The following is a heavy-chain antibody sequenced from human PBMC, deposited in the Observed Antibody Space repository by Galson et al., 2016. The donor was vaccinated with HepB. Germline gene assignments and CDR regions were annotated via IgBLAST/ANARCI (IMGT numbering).Heavy chain of an antibody. J-gene: IGHJ4*02. CDR1: GASVSRSNYN. Sequence: SETLSLTCTVSGASVSRSNYNWGWIRQPPGKGLEWIGRISYSGSTLYNPSLKSRVTVSVDTSKNQFSLHLTSLIAADTAVYYCAKLPGNGATVFQYWGQATLVTASS. CDR3: AKLPGNGATVFQY. CDR2: ISYSGST. V-gene: IGHV4-39*01. D-gene: IGHD4/OR15-4a*01.